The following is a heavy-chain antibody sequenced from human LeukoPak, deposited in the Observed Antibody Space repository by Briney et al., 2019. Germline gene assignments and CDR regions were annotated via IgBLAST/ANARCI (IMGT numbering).Heavy chain of an antibody. D-gene: IGHD6-6*01. Sequence: ASVKVSCKASGYTFTGYYMHWVRQAPGQGLEWMGWINPNSGGTNYAQKFQGRVTMTRDTSISTAYMELSRLRSDDTAVYYCARSSSPPYYYYYYYMDVWGKGTTVTVSS. CDR2: INPNSGGT. V-gene: IGHV1-2*02. CDR1: GYTFTGYY. CDR3: ARSSSPPYYYYYYYMDV. J-gene: IGHJ6*03.